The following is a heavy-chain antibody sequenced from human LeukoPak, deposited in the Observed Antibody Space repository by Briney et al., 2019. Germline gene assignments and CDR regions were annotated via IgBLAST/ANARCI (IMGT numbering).Heavy chain of an antibody. CDR3: ARGLVRGGENIYYYYGMDV. CDR2: INHSGST. CDR1: GGSFSGYY. D-gene: IGHD3-10*01. Sequence: SETLSLTCAVYGGSFSGYYWSWIRQPPGKGLEWIGEINHSGSTNYNPSLKSRVTMSVDTSKNQFSLKLSSVTAADTAVYYCARGLVRGGENIYYYYGMDVWGQGTTVTVSS. V-gene: IGHV4-34*01. J-gene: IGHJ6*02.